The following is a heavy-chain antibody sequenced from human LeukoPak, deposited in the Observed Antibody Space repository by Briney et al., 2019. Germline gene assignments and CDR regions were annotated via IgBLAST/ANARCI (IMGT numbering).Heavy chain of an antibody. CDR2: IWYDGSNK. J-gene: IGHJ3*02. V-gene: IGHV3-33*01. CDR3: ARDPSVLRYFDWTSSADAFDI. D-gene: IGHD3-9*01. CDR1: GFTFSSYG. Sequence: GRSLRLSCAASGFTFSSYGMHWVRQAPGKGLEWVAVIWYDGSNKYYADSVKGRFTISRDNSKNTLYLQMNSLRAEDTAVYYCARDPSVLRYFDWTSSADAFDIWGQGTMVTVSS.